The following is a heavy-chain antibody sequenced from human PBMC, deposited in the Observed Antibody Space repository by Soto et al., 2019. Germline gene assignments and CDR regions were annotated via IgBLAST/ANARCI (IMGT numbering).Heavy chain of an antibody. CDR3: ARTLGYCSSTSCYYYNWFDP. CDR2: IYWDDDK. V-gene: IGHV2-5*02. Sequence: SSPTVGNPAQTLTLACTFCGSTLSTSGVGVGWIRQPPGKALEWLALIYWDDDKRYSPSLKSRLTITKDTSKNQVVLTMTNMDPVDTATYYCARTLGYCSSTSCYYYNWFDPWGQGNLVTVSS. D-gene: IGHD2-2*01. J-gene: IGHJ5*02. CDR1: GSTLSTSGVG.